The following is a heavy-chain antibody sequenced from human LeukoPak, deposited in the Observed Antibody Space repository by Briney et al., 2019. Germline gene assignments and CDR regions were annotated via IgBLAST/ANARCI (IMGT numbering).Heavy chain of an antibody. CDR2: IRYA. Sequence: GGSLRLSCVDSEFTFSRYWMHWVRQAPGKGLEWAAFIRYADSVKGRFTISRDKSKNTLYLQMNSLRAEDTAVYYCAKDRRRDDILTGSFSDWGQGTLVTVSS. D-gene: IGHD3-9*01. V-gene: IGHV3-30*02. CDR1: EFTFSRYW. CDR3: AKDRRRDDILTGSFSD. J-gene: IGHJ4*02.